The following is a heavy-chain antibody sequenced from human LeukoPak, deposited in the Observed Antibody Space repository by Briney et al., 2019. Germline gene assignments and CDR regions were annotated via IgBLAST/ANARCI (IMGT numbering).Heavy chain of an antibody. D-gene: IGHD4-17*01. V-gene: IGHV1-18*01. CDR3: ARPKYGDYYGY. Sequence: ASVKVSCKASGYTFTSYGISCVRQAPGQGREWMGWISAYNGNTNYAQKLQGRVTMTTDTSTSTAYMELRSLRSDDTAVYYCARPKYGDYYGYWGQGTLVTVSS. CDR2: ISAYNGNT. CDR1: GYTFTSYG. J-gene: IGHJ4*02.